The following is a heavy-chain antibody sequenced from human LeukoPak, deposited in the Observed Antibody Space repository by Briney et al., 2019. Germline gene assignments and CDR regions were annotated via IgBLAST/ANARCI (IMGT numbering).Heavy chain of an antibody. Sequence: GGSLRLSCAASGFTFSNYWMTWVRQAPGKGLEWVAHINQDGSKEYYMDSVKARFTISRDNAKDSLSLQMNSLRAEDTAVYYCARVAGGTSGYENDHWGQGTLVTVSS. CDR2: INQDGSKE. CDR3: ARVAGGTSGYENDH. D-gene: IGHD3-22*01. V-gene: IGHV3-7*03. J-gene: IGHJ4*02. CDR1: GFTFSNYW.